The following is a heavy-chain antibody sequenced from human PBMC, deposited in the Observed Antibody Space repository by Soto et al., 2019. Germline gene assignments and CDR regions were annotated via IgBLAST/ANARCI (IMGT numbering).Heavy chain of an antibody. Sequence: SETLSLTCAVYGGSFSGYYWSWIRQPPGKGLEWIGEINHSGSTNYNPSLKSRVTISVDTSTATDYMQLSSLRPEDTAMYFCARDQSYNDLYWWLDTWGQGTLVTVSS. J-gene: IGHJ5*02. D-gene: IGHD3-22*01. V-gene: IGHV4-34*01. CDR1: GGSFSGYY. CDR2: INHSGST. CDR3: ARDQSYNDLYWWLDT.